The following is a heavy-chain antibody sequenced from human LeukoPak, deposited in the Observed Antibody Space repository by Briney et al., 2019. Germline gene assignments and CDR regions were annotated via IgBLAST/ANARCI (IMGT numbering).Heavy chain of an antibody. V-gene: IGHV5-51*01. CDR1: GYSFTSYW. Sequence: ESLKISCKGSGYSFTSYWIGWVRQMPGKGLEWMGIIYPGDSDTRYSPSFQGQVTISADKSISTAYLQWSSLKASDTAMYYCASHGGYYGSGSYQDYYYGMDVWGQGTTVTVSS. D-gene: IGHD3-10*01. CDR3: ASHGGYYGSGSYQDYYYGMDV. CDR2: IYPGDSDT. J-gene: IGHJ6*02.